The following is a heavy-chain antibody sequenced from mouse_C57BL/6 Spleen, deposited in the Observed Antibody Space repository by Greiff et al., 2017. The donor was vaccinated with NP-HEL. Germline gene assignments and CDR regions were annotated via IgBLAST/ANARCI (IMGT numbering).Heavy chain of an antibody. CDR2: SRNKANDYTT. D-gene: IGHD1-1*01. Sequence: EVQLQQSGGGLVQSGRSLRLSCATSGFTFSDFYMEWVRQAPGKGLEWIAASRNKANDYTTEYSASVKGRFIVSRDTSQSILYLQMNALRAEDTAIYYCARDAYYGSSYNYAMDYWGQGTSVTVSS. CDR1: GFTFSDFY. CDR3: ARDAYYGSSYNYAMDY. J-gene: IGHJ4*01. V-gene: IGHV7-1*01.